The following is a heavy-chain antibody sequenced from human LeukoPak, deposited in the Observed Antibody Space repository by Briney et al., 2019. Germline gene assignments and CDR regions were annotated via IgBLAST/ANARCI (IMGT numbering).Heavy chain of an antibody. CDR3: ARDVLPKEYGAWFDP. CDR1: GYTFTRYG. CDR2: ISAYNDNT. J-gene: IGHJ5*02. V-gene: IGHV1-18*01. D-gene: IGHD1-26*01. Sequence: ASVKVSCKASGYTFTRYGISWVRQAPGQGLEWMGWISAYNDNTNYAQKLQGRVTLTTDTSTRTAYMELRSLRSDDTAVYYCARDVLPKEYGAWFDPWGQGTLVTVSS.